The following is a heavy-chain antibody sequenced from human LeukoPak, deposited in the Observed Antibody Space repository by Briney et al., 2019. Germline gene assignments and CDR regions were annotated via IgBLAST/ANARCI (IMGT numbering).Heavy chain of an antibody. CDR3: ARAPIRRDGYNAAPRD. V-gene: IGHV3-66*01. CDR2: IYSGGST. Sequence: GGSLRLSCAASGFTVSSNYMSWVRQTPGKGLEWVSVIYSGGSTYYADSVKGRFTISRDNSKNTLFLQMNSLTVEDTAVYYCARAPIRRDGYNAAPRDWGQGTLVTVSS. CDR1: GFTVSSNY. J-gene: IGHJ4*02. D-gene: IGHD5-24*01.